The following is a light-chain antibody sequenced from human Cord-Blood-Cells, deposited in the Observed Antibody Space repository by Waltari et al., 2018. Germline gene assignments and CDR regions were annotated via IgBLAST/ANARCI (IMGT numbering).Light chain of an antibody. CDR3: SSYTSSSTRV. CDR1: SSDVVGYNY. J-gene: IGLJ3*02. Sequence: QYALTQPASVSGSPGQSITISCTGTSSDVVGYNYVSWYQQHPGKAPKLMIYDVSKRPSGVSNRFSGSKSGNTASLTISGLQAEDEADYYCSSYTSSSTRVFGGGTKLTVL. V-gene: IGLV2-14*01. CDR2: DVS.